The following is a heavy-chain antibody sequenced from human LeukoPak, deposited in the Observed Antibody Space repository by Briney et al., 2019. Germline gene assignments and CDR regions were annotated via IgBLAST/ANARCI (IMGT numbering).Heavy chain of an antibody. CDR2: INPSGGST. D-gene: IGHD6-13*01. J-gene: IGHJ4*02. V-gene: IGHV1-46*01. CDR1: GYTSTSYY. CDR3: ARVDWVAAAYDY. Sequence: ASVKVSCKASGYTSTSYYMHWVRQAPGQGLEWMGIINPSGGSTSYAQKFQGRVTMTRDTSTSTVYMELSSLRSEDTAVYYCARVDWVAAAYDYWGQGTLVTVSS.